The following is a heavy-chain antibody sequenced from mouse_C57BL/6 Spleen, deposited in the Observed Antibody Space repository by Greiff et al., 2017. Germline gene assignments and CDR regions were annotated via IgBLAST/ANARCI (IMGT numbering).Heavy chain of an antibody. CDR3: ARRLYYFDY. V-gene: IGHV3-6*01. J-gene: IGHJ2*01. CDR2: ISYDGSN. Sequence: EESGPGLVKPSQSLSLTCSVTGYSITSGYYWNWIRQFPGNKLEWMGYISYDGSNNYNPSLKNRISITRDTSKNQFFLKLNSVTTEDTATYYCARRLYYFDYWGQGTTLTVSS. CDR1: GYSITSGYY.